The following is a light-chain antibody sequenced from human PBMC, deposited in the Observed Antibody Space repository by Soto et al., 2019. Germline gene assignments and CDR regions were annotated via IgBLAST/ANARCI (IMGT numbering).Light chain of an antibody. CDR1: RSVSNY. CDR3: RQRSDWPT. CDR2: DAL. Sequence: PGETAPLSCRTSRSVSNYFAWYQQKPGQAPRLLIYDALNRATGIPARFSAGGSETHFTLTISSLEPEDSAVYYCRQRSDWPTFGQGTRLEI. V-gene: IGKV3-11*01. J-gene: IGKJ5*01.